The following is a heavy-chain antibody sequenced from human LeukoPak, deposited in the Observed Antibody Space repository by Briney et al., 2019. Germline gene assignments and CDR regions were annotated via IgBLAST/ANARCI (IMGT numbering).Heavy chain of an antibody. J-gene: IGHJ4*02. Sequence: PGGSLRLSCAASGFTLSSSWMSWVRQAPGKGLEWVANISPDGSETNYVDSVKGRFTISRDNAKNSLYLQMNSLRAEDTAVYYCARPRVPDSWGQGTLVIVSS. CDR2: ISPDGSET. CDR1: GFTLSSSW. V-gene: IGHV3-7*01. CDR3: ARPRVPDS.